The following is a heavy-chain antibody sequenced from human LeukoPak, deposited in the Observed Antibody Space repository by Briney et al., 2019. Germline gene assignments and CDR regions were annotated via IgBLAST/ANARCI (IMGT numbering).Heavy chain of an antibody. D-gene: IGHD3-3*01. CDR2: MNPNSGNT. V-gene: IGHV1-8*01. Sequence: ASVKVSCKASGYTFTSYDINWVRRATGQGLEWMGWMNPNSGNTGYAQKFQGRVTMTRNTSISTAYMELSSLRSEDTAVYYCARKVRWYYDFWSGYINYYYYGMDVWGQGTTVTVSS. CDR1: GYTFTSYD. J-gene: IGHJ6*02. CDR3: ARKVRWYYDFWSGYINYYYYGMDV.